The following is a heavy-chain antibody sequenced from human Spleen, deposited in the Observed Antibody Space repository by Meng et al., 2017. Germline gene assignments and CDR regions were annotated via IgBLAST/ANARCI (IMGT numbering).Heavy chain of an antibody. J-gene: IGHJ4*02. CDR2: SDYSGST. CDR3: AAGYSSTWFDY. Sequence: SETLSLTCTVSGGSITSDGYYWSWIRQHPGKGLEWIGNSDYSGSTNYNPSLKSRVTISVDTSKNQFSLKLRSVTAADTAVYYCAAGYSSTWFDYWGQGTVVTVSS. CDR1: GGSITSDGYY. V-gene: IGHV4-61*08. D-gene: IGHD6-13*01.